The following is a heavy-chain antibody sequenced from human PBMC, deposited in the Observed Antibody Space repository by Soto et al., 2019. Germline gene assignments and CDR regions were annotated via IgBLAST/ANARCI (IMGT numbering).Heavy chain of an antibody. V-gene: IGHV2-5*02. CDR2: NYWDNDK. CDR1: GFSITTSEVG. Sequence: SGPTLVNPTQTLTLTCTFSGFSITTSEVGVGWIRQPPGKALEWLALNYWDNDKRYSPSLKSRLTITKDTSKNQVVLTMTNMDPVDTATYYCARLKPPASFDYWGPGTLVTVSS. J-gene: IGHJ4*02. CDR3: ARLKPPASFDY.